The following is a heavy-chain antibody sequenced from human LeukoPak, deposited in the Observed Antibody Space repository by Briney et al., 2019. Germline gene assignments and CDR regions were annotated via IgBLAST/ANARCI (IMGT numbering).Heavy chain of an antibody. CDR1: GFTFSSYA. CDR3: AKSSSGWPYSWFDP. Sequence: PGGSLRLSCAASGFTFSSYAMSWVRQAPGKGLEWVSAIGGSGAGTYYADSVKGRFTISRDNSKNTLYLQMNSLRAEDTAVYYCAKSSSGWPYSWFDPWGQGTLVTVSS. CDR2: IGGSGAGT. D-gene: IGHD6-19*01. J-gene: IGHJ5*02. V-gene: IGHV3-23*01.